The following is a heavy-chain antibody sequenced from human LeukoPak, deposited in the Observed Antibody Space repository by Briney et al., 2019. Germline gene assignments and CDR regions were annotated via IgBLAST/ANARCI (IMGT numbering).Heavy chain of an antibody. CDR3: ARVAFRSSSYISGIDY. J-gene: IGHJ4*02. D-gene: IGHD1-20*01. CDR2: IYSGGST. CDR1: GLTVTSNY. V-gene: IGHV3-53*01. Sequence: PGGSLRLSCAASGLTVTSNYMSWVHQAPGKGLEWVSVIYSGGSTYYADSVMGRFTISRDNSKNTLYLQMNNLRAEDTAVYYCARVAFRSSSYISGIDYWGQGTLVTVSS.